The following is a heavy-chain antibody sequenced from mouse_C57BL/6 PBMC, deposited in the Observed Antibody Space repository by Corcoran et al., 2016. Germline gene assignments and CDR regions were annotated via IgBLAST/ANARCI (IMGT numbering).Heavy chain of an antibody. V-gene: IGHV1-26*01. J-gene: IGHJ3*01. CDR2: INPNNGGT. D-gene: IGHD1-1*01. CDR1: GYTFTDYS. Sequence: EVQLQQSGPELVKPGTSVKLSCKASGYTFTDYSMNWVKESHGKILEWFGDINPNNGGTSYNQKFKGKATLTVDMSSSTAYMELRSLTSEDSAVYYCAREGYYGSPSWFAYWGQGTLVTVSA. CDR3: AREGYYGSPSWFAY.